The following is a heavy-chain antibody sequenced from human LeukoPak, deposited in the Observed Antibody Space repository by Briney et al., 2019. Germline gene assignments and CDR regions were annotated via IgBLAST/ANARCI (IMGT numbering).Heavy chain of an antibody. CDR2: IYYSGNA. Sequence: SETLSLACIVSGGSIRSGGYYWSWIRQHPGKGLEWIGYIYYSGNAYYNPSLTSRVTISVDTSKNQFSLKLSSVTAADTAVYYCARADYDSSGYSTYYFDYWGQGTLVTVSS. V-gene: IGHV4-31*03. J-gene: IGHJ4*02. CDR3: ARADYDSSGYSTYYFDY. D-gene: IGHD3-22*01. CDR1: GGSIRSGGYY.